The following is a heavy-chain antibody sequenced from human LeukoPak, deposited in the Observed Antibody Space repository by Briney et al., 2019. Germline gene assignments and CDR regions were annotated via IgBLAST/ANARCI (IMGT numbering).Heavy chain of an antibody. D-gene: IGHD3-10*01. V-gene: IGHV4-59*08. Sequence: SETLSLTCTVSGGSISSYYWSWIRQPPGKGLEWIGYIYYSGSTNYNPSLKSRVTISVDTSKNQFSLKLSSVTAADTAVYYCARSGSSYYYYYGMDVWGQGTTVTVSS. CDR1: GGSISSYY. CDR3: ARSGSSYYYYYGMDV. J-gene: IGHJ6*02. CDR2: IYYSGST.